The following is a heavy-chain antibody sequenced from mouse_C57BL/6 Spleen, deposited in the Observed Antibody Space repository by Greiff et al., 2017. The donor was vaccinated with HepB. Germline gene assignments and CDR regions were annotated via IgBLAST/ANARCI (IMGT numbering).Heavy chain of an antibody. J-gene: IGHJ3*01. CDR1: GYAFSSSW. V-gene: IGHV1-82*01. CDR3: ARYGSTTATPWFAY. Sequence: VQLQQPGPELVKPGASVKISCKASGYAFSSSWMNWVKQRPGKGLEWIGRIYPGDGDTNYNGKFKGKATLTADKSSSTAYMQLSSLTSEDSAVYFCARYGSTTATPWFAYWGQGTLVTVSA. D-gene: IGHD1-1*01. CDR2: IYPGDGDT.